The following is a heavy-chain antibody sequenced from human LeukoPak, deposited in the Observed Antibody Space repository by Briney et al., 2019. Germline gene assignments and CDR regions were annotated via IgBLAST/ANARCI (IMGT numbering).Heavy chain of an antibody. D-gene: IGHD6-13*01. CDR1: GFTFNSYA. J-gene: IGHJ4*02. Sequence: GGSLRLSCAASGFTFNSYAMHWVRQASGKGLEWVAVISYDEKHKHYADSVKGRFTISRDNSKNTLYLQMNSLRVEDTAVYYCARGIAAALDYWGQGTLVTVSS. V-gene: IGHV3-30*04. CDR2: ISYDEKHK. CDR3: ARGIAAALDY.